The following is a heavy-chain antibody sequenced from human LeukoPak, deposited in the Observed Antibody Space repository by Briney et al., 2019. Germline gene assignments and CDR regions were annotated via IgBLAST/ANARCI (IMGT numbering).Heavy chain of an antibody. D-gene: IGHD6-13*01. Sequence: AASVKVSWKASGFTFTSSAMQWVRQARGQRLEWIGWIVVGSGNTNYAQKFLERVTITRDMSTSTAYMELSSLRSEDTAVYYCAADLNSSSWYYFDYWGQGTLVTVSS. CDR2: IVVGSGNT. V-gene: IGHV1-58*02. CDR1: GFTFTSSA. J-gene: IGHJ4*02. CDR3: AADLNSSSWYYFDY.